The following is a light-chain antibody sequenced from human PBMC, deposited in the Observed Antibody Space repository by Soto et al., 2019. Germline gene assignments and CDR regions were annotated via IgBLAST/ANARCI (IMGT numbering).Light chain of an antibody. J-gene: IGKJ2*01. V-gene: IGKV3-20*01. CDR1: QSVSSSS. CDR2: GAS. Sequence: EIVLTQSPGTLSLSPGERATLSCRASQSVSSSSLAWYQQKPGQAPRLLIYGASSRATGIPGRFSGSGSGTDFTLTISRLETEDFAVYFCQQYRSSPPYTFGQGTKLEI. CDR3: QQYRSSPPYT.